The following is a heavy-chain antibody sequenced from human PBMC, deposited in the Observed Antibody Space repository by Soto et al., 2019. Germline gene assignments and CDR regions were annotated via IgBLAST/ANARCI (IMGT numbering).Heavy chain of an antibody. D-gene: IGHD1-1*01. Sequence: NPSETLSLTCSVSGGSISTVGHYWTWIRQPPGKGLEWIGSIYHTGSTYYSKSLRSRLTMSVDTPKSQFSLRLSSVTAADTAVYYCARATGTLRSRNCDYWGQGSLVTVSS. CDR3: ARATGTLRSRNCDY. V-gene: IGHV4-31*03. J-gene: IGHJ4*02. CDR1: GGSISTVGHY. CDR2: IYHTGST.